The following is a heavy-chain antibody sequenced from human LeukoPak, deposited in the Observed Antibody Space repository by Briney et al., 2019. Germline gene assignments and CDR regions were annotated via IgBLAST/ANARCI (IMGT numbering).Heavy chain of an antibody. CDR3: ARRKIQLWSTNWYFDL. D-gene: IGHD5-18*01. V-gene: IGHV4-34*01. J-gene: IGHJ2*01. CDR1: GGSFSGYY. CDR2: INHSGST. Sequence: SETLSLTCAVYGGSFSGYYWSWIRQPPGKGLEWIGEINHSGSTNYNPSLKSRVTISVDTSKNQFSLKLSSVTVADTAVYYCARRKIQLWSTNWYFDLWGRGTLVTVSS.